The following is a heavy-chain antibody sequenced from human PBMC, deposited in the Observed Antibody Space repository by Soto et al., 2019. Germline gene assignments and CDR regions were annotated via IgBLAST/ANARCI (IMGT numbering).Heavy chain of an antibody. D-gene: IGHD6-13*01. CDR2: INAGNGNT. Sequence: ASVKVSCKASGYTFTSYAMHWVRQAPGQRLEWMGWINAGNGNTKYSQKFQGRVTITRDTSASTAYMELSSLRSEDTAVYYCARGLPYSSSWYYFDYWGQGTLVTVS. CDR3: ARGLPYSSSWYYFDY. V-gene: IGHV1-3*01. J-gene: IGHJ4*02. CDR1: GYTFTSYA.